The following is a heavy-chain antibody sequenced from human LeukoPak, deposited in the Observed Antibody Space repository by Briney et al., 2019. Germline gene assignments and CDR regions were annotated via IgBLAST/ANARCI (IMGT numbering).Heavy chain of an antibody. CDR1: GFTFSSYS. CDR2: ISSSSSYV. J-gene: IGHJ4*02. D-gene: IGHD6-6*01. CDR3: ARRYSSSSDY. V-gene: IGHV3-21*01. Sequence: GGSLRLSCAASGFTFSSYSMNWDRQAPGKGLEWVSSISSSSSYVYYADSAKGRFTISRDNAKNSLYLQMNSLRAEDTAVYYCARRYSSSSDYWGQGTLVTVSS.